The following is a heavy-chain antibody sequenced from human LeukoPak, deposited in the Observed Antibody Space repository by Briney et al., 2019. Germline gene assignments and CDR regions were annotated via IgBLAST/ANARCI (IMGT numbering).Heavy chain of an antibody. CDR3: AQVTMVRGVPIPYFDY. CDR1: GFTFSSYA. J-gene: IGHJ4*02. Sequence: GGSLRLSCAASGFTFSSYAMHWVRQAPGKGLEWVAVISYDGSYKDYADSVKGRFTISRDNSKNTLYLQMNSLRAEDTAVYYCAQVTMVRGVPIPYFDYWGQGTLVTVSS. V-gene: IGHV3-30*04. CDR2: ISYDGSYK. D-gene: IGHD3-10*01.